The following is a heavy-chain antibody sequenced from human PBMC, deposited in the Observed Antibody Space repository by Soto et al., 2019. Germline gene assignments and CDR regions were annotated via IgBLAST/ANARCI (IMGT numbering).Heavy chain of an antibody. J-gene: IGHJ4*02. CDR3: ARLSGYCSGDSGRNDY. D-gene: IGHD2-15*01. CDR1: GGSISSYY. CDR2: IYYSGST. Sequence: SETLSLTCTVSGGSISSYYWSWIRQPPGKGLEWIGYIYYSGSTNYNPSLKSRVTISVDTSKNQFSLKLSSVTAADTAVYFCARLSGYCSGDSGRNDYWGQGTLDIGSS. V-gene: IGHV4-59*01.